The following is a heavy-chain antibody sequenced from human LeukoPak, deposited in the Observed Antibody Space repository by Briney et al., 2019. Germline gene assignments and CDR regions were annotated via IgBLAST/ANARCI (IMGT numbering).Heavy chain of an antibody. J-gene: IGHJ6*02. CDR1: GGSFSGYY. V-gene: IGHV4-34*01. CDR3: ARGRPVSSMDV. CDR2: INHSGSA. Sequence: SETLSLTCAVSGGSFSGYYWTWIRQPPGKGLEWIGEINHSGSANYNPSLKSRVTISLDTSKNQFSLKLSSVTAADTAVYYCARGRPVSSMDVWGQGTTVTVSS. D-gene: IGHD4-11*01.